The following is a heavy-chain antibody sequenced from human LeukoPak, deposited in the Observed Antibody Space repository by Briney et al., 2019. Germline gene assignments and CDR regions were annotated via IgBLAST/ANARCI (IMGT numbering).Heavy chain of an antibody. CDR2: IIPIFGTA. CDR3: ARSSGGSCYGCHWFDP. Sequence: ASVKVSCKASGGTFSSYAISWVRQAPGQGLEWMGGIIPIFGTANYAQKFQGRVTITTDESTSTAYTELSSLRSEDTAVYYCARSSGGSCYGCHWFDPWGQGTLVTVSS. J-gene: IGHJ5*02. D-gene: IGHD2-15*01. CDR1: GGTFSSYA. V-gene: IGHV1-69*05.